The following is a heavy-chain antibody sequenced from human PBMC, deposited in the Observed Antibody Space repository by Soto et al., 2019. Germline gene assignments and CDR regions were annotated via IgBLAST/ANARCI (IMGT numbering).Heavy chain of an antibody. D-gene: IGHD6-19*01. V-gene: IGHV4-39*01. CDR1: GGSIIDSTYY. J-gene: IGHJ4*02. CDR3: ARYAAVAGILDY. Sequence: SETLSLTCTVSGGSIIDSTYYWAWIRQSPGKGLEWIGTICYSGSTYYNPSLKSRVTLSVDRSKNQFSLKLSSVTAADTALYYCARYAAVAGILDYWGQGTLVTVSS. CDR2: ICYSGST.